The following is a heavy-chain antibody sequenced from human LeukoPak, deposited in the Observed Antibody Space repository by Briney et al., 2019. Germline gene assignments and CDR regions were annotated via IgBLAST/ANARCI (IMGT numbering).Heavy chain of an antibody. D-gene: IGHD2-21*02. V-gene: IGHV3-23*01. J-gene: IGHJ3*02. Sequence: WGSLRLSCEASGFTFSSCALSWVRQAPGKGLEWVSAISGGGGKTWYADSVKGRFTISRDNSKNTLYLQMNSLRAEDTALYYCAKDPIVFNSGDYYLGAFNIWGQGAMVTVSS. CDR1: GFTFSSCA. CDR3: AKDPIVFNSGDYYLGAFNI. CDR2: ISGGGGKT.